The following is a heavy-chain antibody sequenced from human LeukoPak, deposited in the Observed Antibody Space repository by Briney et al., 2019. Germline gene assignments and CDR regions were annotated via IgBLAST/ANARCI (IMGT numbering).Heavy chain of an antibody. Sequence: TGESLKISCKGSGYRFTSYWIGWVRQMPGKGLEWMGIIYPGDSDTRYSPSFQGQVTISADKSISTAYLQWSSLKASDTTMYYCARYYYGSGSYYNFDYWGQGTLVTVSS. V-gene: IGHV5-51*01. CDR1: GYRFTSYW. CDR3: ARYYYGSGSYYNFDY. CDR2: IYPGDSDT. J-gene: IGHJ4*02. D-gene: IGHD3-10*01.